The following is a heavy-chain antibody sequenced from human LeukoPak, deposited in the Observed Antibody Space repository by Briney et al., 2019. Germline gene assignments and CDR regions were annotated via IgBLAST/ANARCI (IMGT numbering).Heavy chain of an antibody. CDR2: IYYSGST. D-gene: IGHD3-3*01. J-gene: IGHJ5*02. V-gene: IGHV4-39*01. Sequence: SETLSLTCTVSGGSISSSSYYWGWIRQPPGKGLEWIGSIYYSGSTYYNPSLKSRVTISVDTSKNQFSLKLSSVTAADTAVYYCARGFNFVWSGYFWFDPWGQGTLVTVSS. CDR1: GGSISSSSYY. CDR3: ARGFNFVWSGYFWFDP.